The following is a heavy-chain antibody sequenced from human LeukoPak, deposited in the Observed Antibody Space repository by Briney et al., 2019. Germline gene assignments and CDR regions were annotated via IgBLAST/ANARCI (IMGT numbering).Heavy chain of an antibody. V-gene: IGHV3-23*01. CDR1: GFTFSSYA. CDR2: ISGSGGST. D-gene: IGHD3-22*01. J-gene: IGHJ4*02. CDR3: AKDLIPYYYDSSGYYGLFDY. Sequence: GGSLRLSCAASGFTFSSYAMSWVRQAPGKGLEWVSAISGSGGSTYYADSVKGRFTISRDNSKNTLYLQMNSLRAEDMAVYYCAKDLIPYYYDSSGYYGLFDYWGQGTLVTVSS.